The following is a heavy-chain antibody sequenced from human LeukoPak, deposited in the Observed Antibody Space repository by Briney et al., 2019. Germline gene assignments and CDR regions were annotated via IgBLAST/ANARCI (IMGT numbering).Heavy chain of an antibody. D-gene: IGHD3-3*01. CDR2: IYSGGST. J-gene: IGHJ3*02. CDR1: GFTFSSNY. V-gene: IGHV3-53*01. CDR3: ARGGTYYDFWSGYYDDAFDI. Sequence: GGSLRLSCAASGFTFSSNYMSWVRQAPGKGLEWVSVIYSGGSTYYADSVKGRFTISTDNSKNTLYLQMNSLRAEDTAVYYCARGGTYYDFWSGYYDDAFDIWGQGTMVTVSS.